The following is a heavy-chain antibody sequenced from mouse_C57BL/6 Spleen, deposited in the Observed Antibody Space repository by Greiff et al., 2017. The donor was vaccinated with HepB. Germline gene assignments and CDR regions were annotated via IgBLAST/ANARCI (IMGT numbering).Heavy chain of an antibody. D-gene: IGHD1-1*02. J-gene: IGHJ4*01. CDR1: GFTFSSYT. CDR3: ARLWRYYAMDY. V-gene: IGHV5-9*01. Sequence: VQLKESGGGLVKPGGSLKLSCAASGFTFSSYTMSWVRQTPEKRLEWVATISGGGGNTYYPDSVKGRFTISRDNAKNTLYLQMSSLRSEDTALYYCARLWRYYAMDYWGQGTSVTVSS. CDR2: ISGGGGNT.